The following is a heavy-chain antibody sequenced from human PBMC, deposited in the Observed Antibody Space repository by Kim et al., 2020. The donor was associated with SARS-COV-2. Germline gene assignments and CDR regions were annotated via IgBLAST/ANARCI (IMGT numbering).Heavy chain of an antibody. Sequence: GESLKISCKASGYSFPSHFIGWVRQMPGKGLEWMAMIYPDDSDTRYRYSPSFEGQVTIPADTSISTAFLQWSSLKASDTAMYYCARAYYGSAASFDYWAQ. CDR3: ARAYYGSAASFDY. CDR2: IYPDDSDTRY. J-gene: IGHJ4*02. CDR1: GYSFPSHF. V-gene: IGHV5-51*01. D-gene: IGHD3-10*01.